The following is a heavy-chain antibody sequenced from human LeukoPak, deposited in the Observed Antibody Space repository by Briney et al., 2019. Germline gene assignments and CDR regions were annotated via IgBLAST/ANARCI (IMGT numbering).Heavy chain of an antibody. V-gene: IGHV1-69*04. CDR2: IIPILGIA. Sequence: SVKVSCKASGGTFSSYAISWVRQAPGQGLEWMGRIIPILGIANYAQKFQGRVTITADKSTSTAYMELSSLRSEDTAVYYCARAIFSMGGDNNVCFDYWAREPWSPSPQ. D-gene: IGHD2-21*02. CDR1: GGTFSSYA. CDR3: ARAIFSMGGDNNVCFDY. J-gene: IGHJ4*02.